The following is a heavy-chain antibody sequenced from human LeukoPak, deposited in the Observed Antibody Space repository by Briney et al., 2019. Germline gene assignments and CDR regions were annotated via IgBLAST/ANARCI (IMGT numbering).Heavy chain of an antibody. J-gene: IGHJ4*02. CDR1: GGSISSYY. V-gene: IGHV4-59*08. Sequence: ASESLSLTCTVSGGSISSYYWSWIRQPPGEGLEWIGYIYYSGSTNYNPSLKSRVTISGDTSKNQFSLKLSSVTAADTAVYYCARHATTLYYFDYWGQGALVTVSS. CDR2: IYYSGST. D-gene: IGHD4-11*01. CDR3: ARHATTLYYFDY.